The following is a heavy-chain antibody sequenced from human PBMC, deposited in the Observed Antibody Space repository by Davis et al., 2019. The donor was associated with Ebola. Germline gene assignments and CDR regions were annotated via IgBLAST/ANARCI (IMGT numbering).Heavy chain of an antibody. CDR3: ARDPTHYYDRSGYYEGY. V-gene: IGHV3-7*01. Sequence: GESLKISCAASGFTLSRYWMSWVRQAPGKGLEWVANIRNDGSEKHYVDSVKGRFTISRDNAKNPLFLQMNSLRAEDTAVYYCARDPTHYYDRSGYYEGYWGRGILVTVSS. CDR2: IRNDGSEK. D-gene: IGHD3-22*01. CDR1: GFTLSRYW. J-gene: IGHJ4*02.